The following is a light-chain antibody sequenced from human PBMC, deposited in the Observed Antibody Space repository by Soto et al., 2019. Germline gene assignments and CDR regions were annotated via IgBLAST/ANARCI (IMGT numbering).Light chain of an antibody. V-gene: IGKV1-39*01. CDR3: QQTYSTPFT. CDR1: QSISSY. J-gene: IGKJ4*01. Sequence: DIQMTQSPSSLSASVGDRVTITCRASQSISSYLNWYQQKPGKAPKLLIYAASSLQSGVPSSISGSRSGTDFTLTISNLQPEDFATYYCQQTYSTPFTVGGGTTVEIK. CDR2: AAS.